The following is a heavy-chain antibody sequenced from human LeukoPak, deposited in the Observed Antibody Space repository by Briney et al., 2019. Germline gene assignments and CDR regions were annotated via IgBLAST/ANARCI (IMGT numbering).Heavy chain of an antibody. CDR3: AKDIASYSHYDSSGFDY. V-gene: IGHV3-9*01. J-gene: IGHJ4*02. D-gene: IGHD3-22*01. CDR1: GFTFDDYA. CDR2: ISWNSGSI. Sequence: GRSLRLSCAASGFTFDDYAMHWVRQAPGKGLEWVSGISWNSGSIGYADSVKGRFTISRDNAKNSLYLQMNSLRAEDTALYYCAKDIASYSHYDSSGFDYWGQGTLVTVSS.